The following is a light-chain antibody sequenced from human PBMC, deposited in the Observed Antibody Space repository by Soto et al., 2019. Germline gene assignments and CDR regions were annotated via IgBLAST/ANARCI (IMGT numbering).Light chain of an antibody. V-gene: IGKV3-20*01. J-gene: IGKJ1*01. Sequence: EIVLTQSPGTLSLSPGERATLSCRASRSVSSSYLAWYQQKPGQAPRLLIYGPSSRATGIPDRFSGSGSGTDFTLTISRLEPEDFEVYYCQQYGTSPWTFGQGTKVDIK. CDR2: GPS. CDR3: QQYGTSPWT. CDR1: RSVSSSY.